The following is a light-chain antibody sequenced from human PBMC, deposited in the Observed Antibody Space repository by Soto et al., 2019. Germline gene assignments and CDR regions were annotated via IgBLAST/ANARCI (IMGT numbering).Light chain of an antibody. Sequence: EIVSTQSPATLSFYPGERATLSCRASQSISSFLAWYQQKPGQAPRLLIYGASNRATGIPARFSGSGSGTDFTLTISSLEPEDFAVYYCQQHFNGPITFGQGTRLEI. CDR2: GAS. V-gene: IGKV3-11*01. J-gene: IGKJ5*01. CDR1: QSISSF. CDR3: QQHFNGPIT.